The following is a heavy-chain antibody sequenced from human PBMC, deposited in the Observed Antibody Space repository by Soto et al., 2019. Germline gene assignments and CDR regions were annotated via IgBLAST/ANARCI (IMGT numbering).Heavy chain of an antibody. CDR2: IIPIFGTA. Sequence: SVKVSCKASGGTFSSYAISWVRQAPGQGLEWMGGIIPIFGTANYAQKFQGRVTITADESTSTAYMELSSLRSEDTAVYYCARGSSSEGGYYYYYYALEVWGQGTTVTVSS. V-gene: IGHV1-69*13. J-gene: IGHJ6*02. D-gene: IGHD6-6*01. CDR3: ARGSSSEGGYYYYYYALEV. CDR1: GGTFSSYA.